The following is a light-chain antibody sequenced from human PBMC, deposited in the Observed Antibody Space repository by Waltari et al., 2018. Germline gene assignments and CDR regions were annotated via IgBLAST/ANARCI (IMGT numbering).Light chain of an antibody. CDR3: QQADSIPIT. V-gene: IGKV4-1*01. CDR2: WAS. J-gene: IGKJ5*01. Sequence: DIVMTQSPDFLAVSLGERATINCKSSQSVLDTSNNKNSFAWYQQKPGQPPKLLIHWASTRESGVPDRFSGSGSGTDFTLTISSLQAEDFATYFCQQADSIPITFGQGTRLEIK. CDR1: QSVLDTSNNKNS.